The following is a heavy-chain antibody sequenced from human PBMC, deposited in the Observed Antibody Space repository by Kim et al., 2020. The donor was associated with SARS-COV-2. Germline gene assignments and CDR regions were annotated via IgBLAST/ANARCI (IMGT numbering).Heavy chain of an antibody. CDR3: ATSQPIIFGTLKFDP. V-gene: IGHV3-74*03. CDR2: VDPIGIFR. J-gene: IGHJ5*02. D-gene: IGHD3-9*01. CDR1: GFSFSTYW. Sequence: GGSLRLSCAASGFSFSTYWMHWVRQAPGTGLVWVSRVDPIGIFRSYADSVKGRFTISRDNAKNTLYLQMNSLRVEDTAVYYCATSQPIIFGTLKFDPWGRGTLVTVSS.